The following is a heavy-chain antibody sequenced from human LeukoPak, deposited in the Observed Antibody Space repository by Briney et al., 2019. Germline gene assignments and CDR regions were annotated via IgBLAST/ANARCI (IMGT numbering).Heavy chain of an antibody. CDR1: GFTFSSYA. D-gene: IGHD6-19*01. V-gene: IGHV3-23*01. CDR2: ISGSGGST. CDR3: AKVDSSGFGEGVFFDF. J-gene: IGHJ4*02. Sequence: PGGSLRLSCAASGFTFSSYAMSWVRQAPGKGLEWVSAISGSGGSTYYADSVKGRFTISRDNSKNTLYLQMNSLRAEDTAVYYCAKVDSSGFGEGVFFDFWGQGNLVTVSS.